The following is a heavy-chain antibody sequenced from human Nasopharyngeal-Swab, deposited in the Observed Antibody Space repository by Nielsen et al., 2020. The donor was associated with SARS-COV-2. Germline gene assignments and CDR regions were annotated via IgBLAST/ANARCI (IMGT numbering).Heavy chain of an antibody. J-gene: IGHJ4*02. D-gene: IGHD2-8*02. CDR1: GYTFTGYY. Sequence: ASVKVSCKGSGYTFTGYYIHWVRQAPGQGLEWMGRISTNTGGTYFAQKFQGRVTMTTDTSISTAYMMLSSLRPDDTAMYYCARGGGGYCPVSTCAIVAFDSWGQGTLVTVSS. CDR3: ARGGGGYCPVSTCAIVAFDS. CDR2: ISTNTGGT. V-gene: IGHV1-2*06.